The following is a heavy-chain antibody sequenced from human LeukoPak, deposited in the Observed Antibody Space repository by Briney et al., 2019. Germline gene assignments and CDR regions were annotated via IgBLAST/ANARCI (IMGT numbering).Heavy chain of an antibody. D-gene: IGHD3-10*01. V-gene: IGHV3-30*02. J-gene: IGHJ6*03. Sequence: GGSLRLSCAASGFTFSSYGMHWVRQAPGKGLEWVAFIRYDGSNKYYADSVKGRFTISRDNSKNTLYLQMNSLRAEDTAVYYCAKSSRSMVRGALFYYYYYMDVWGKGTTVTISS. CDR1: GFTFSSYG. CDR3: AKSSRSMVRGALFYYYYYMDV. CDR2: IRYDGSNK.